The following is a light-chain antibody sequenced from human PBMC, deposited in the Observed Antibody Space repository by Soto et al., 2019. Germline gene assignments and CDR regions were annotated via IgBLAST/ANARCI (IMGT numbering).Light chain of an antibody. Sequence: QSALTQPASVSGSPGQSITISCTGTSSDVGGYSYVSWYQQHPGKAPKLMIYDVSNRPSGVSNRFSGSKSGNTASLTISGLQAGDEADYYCSSYSSSSPLVFGRGTKLTVL. V-gene: IGLV2-14*01. CDR3: SSYSSSSPLV. CDR2: DVS. CDR1: SSDVGGYSY. J-gene: IGLJ2*01.